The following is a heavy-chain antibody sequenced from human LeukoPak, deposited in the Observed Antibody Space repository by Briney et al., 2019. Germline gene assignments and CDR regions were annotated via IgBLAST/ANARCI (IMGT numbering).Heavy chain of an antibody. Sequence: SETLSLTCTVSGGSISSYYWSWIRQPPGKGLEWIGYIYYSGSTNYNPSLKSRVTISVDTSKNQFSLKLSSATAADTAVYYCASPHMDTTGYYFAFDIWGQGTMVTVSS. CDR3: ASPHMDTTGYYFAFDI. CDR1: GGSISSYY. J-gene: IGHJ3*02. CDR2: IYYSGST. V-gene: IGHV4-59*01. D-gene: IGHD3-22*01.